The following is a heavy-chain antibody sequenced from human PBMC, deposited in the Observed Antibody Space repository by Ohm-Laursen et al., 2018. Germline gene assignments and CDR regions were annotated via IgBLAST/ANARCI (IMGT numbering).Heavy chain of an antibody. CDR2: INHAGST. CDR3: ARWPSGSLRGFDY. D-gene: IGHD1-26*01. Sequence: SQTLSLTCAVYGGSFSGYYWTWIRQPPGKGLEWIGEINHAGSTNYNPSLESRVTISVDTSKNQFSLKLSSVTAADTAVYYCARWPSGSLRGFDYWGQGTLVTVSS. J-gene: IGHJ4*02. V-gene: IGHV4-34*09. CDR1: GGSFSGYY.